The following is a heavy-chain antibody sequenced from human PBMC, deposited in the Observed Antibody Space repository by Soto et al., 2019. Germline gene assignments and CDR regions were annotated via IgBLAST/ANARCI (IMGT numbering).Heavy chain of an antibody. CDR3: VRGASSGYYRIGY. V-gene: IGHV3-74*01. CDR2: INTDGSST. J-gene: IGHJ4*02. D-gene: IGHD3-22*01. CDR1: GFTFSSYW. Sequence: DVQLVESGGTLVQPGGSLRLSFEASGFTFSSYWMHWVRQAPGKGLVWVSRINTDGSSTSYADSVKGRFTLSSDNAANTVYLQMNSLRDEDTAVYYWVRGASSGYYRIGYWGKGTLVTFAS.